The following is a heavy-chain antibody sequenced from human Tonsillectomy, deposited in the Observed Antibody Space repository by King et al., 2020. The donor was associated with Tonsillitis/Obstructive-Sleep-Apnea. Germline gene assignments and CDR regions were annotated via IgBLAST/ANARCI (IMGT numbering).Heavy chain of an antibody. CDR2: IYYSGGT. J-gene: IGHJ4*02. V-gene: IGHV4-59*01. Sequence: QLQESGPGLVKPSETLSLTCTVSGGSISSYYWNWIRQPPGKGLEWMGYIYYSGGTNYNPSLKSRVTISVDTSKNQFSLKLSSVTAADTAVYYCAREGEVGFDYWGQGTLVTVSS. CDR1: GGSISSYY. D-gene: IGHD1-26*01. CDR3: AREGEVGFDY.